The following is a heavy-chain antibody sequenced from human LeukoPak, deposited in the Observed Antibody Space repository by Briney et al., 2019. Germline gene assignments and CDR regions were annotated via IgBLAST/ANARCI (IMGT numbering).Heavy chain of an antibody. J-gene: IGHJ4*02. CDR3: ARDSWERGYSDYDPDY. V-gene: IGHV3-21*01. CDR1: GFTFSNYN. Sequence: PGGSLRLSCAASGFTFSNYNMNWVRQAPGKGLEWVSSISGSTSSLYYADSLKGRFTISRDNAKNSLYLQMNSLRAEDTAVYYCARDSWERGYSDYDPDYWGQGTLVTVSS. CDR2: ISGSTSSL. D-gene: IGHD5-12*01.